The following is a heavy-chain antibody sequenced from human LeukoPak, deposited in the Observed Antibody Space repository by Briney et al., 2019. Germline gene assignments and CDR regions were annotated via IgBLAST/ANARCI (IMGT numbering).Heavy chain of an antibody. Sequence: PGGSLSLSCAASGFTFSSYAIHWVRQAPGKGLEWVAVISYDGSNTYYADSVKGRFTISRDNSKNTLYVQMNSLRAEDTAVFYCARRNHYDHKEIDYWGQGTLVTVSS. CDR1: GFTFSSYA. D-gene: IGHD3-22*01. CDR3: ARRNHYDHKEIDY. CDR2: ISYDGSNT. J-gene: IGHJ4*02. V-gene: IGHV3-30*04.